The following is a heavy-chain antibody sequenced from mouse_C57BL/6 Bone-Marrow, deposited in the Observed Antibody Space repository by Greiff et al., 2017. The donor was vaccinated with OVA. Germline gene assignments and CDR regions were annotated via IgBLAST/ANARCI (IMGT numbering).Heavy chain of an antibody. J-gene: IGHJ1*03. Sequence: QVTLKESGPGILQPSQTLSLTCSFSGFSLSTFGMGVGWIRQPSGKGLEWLAHLWWDDDKYYNPALKSRLTISKDTSKNQVFLKNANVATADTATCCCAGIGGDYYGSSLWYFDGWGTGTTVTVSA. D-gene: IGHD1-1*01. V-gene: IGHV8-8*01. CDR3: AGIGGDYYGSSLWYFDG. CDR1: GFSLSTFGMG. CDR2: LWWDDDK.